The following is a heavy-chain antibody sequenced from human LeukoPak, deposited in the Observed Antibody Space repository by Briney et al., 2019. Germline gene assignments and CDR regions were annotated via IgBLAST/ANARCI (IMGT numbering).Heavy chain of an antibody. CDR1: GYTFTSYY. J-gene: IGHJ4*02. D-gene: IGHD3-22*01. CDR2: INPSGGST. Sequence: ASVKVSCKASGYTFTSYYMHWVRQAPGQGLEWMGIINPSGGSTSYAQKFQGRVTMTRDTSTSTVYMELSSLRSEDTAVYYCAREEDYYDSSGYYITRWGQGTLVTVSS. V-gene: IGHV1-46*01. CDR3: AREEDYYDSSGYYITR.